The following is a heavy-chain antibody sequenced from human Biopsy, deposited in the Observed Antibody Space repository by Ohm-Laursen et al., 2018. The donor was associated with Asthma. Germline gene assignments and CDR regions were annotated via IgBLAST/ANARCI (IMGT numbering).Heavy chain of an antibody. J-gene: IGHJ6*02. Sequence: SSVKVSCKASGYTFNSAGITWVRQAPVQGLEWMGWISVYNGNTKVAQKLQDRVTMITDTSTSTAYMELRSLRSDDTAVYFCARAVDYSHYYGIDVWGQGTTVTVS. CDR1: GYTFNSAG. CDR2: ISVYNGNT. CDR3: ARAVDYSHYYGIDV. D-gene: IGHD3-10*01. V-gene: IGHV1-18*01.